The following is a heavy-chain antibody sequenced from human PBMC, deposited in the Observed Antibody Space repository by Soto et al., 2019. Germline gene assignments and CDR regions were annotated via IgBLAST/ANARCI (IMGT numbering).Heavy chain of an antibody. CDR1: GGSISSYY. CDR3: ARGIAARQRWFDP. CDR2: IYYSGST. J-gene: IGHJ5*02. D-gene: IGHD6-6*01. Sequence: SETLSLTCTVSGGSISSYYWSWIRQPPGKGLEWIGYIYYSGSTNYNPSLKSRVTISVDTSKNQFSLKLSSVTAADTAVYYCARGIAARQRWFDPWGQGTLVTVSS. V-gene: IGHV4-59*01.